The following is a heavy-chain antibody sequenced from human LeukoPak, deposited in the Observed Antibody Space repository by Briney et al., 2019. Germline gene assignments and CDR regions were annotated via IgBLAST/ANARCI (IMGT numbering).Heavy chain of an antibody. Sequence: PGGSLRLSCAASGFSFISYSMNWVRQAPGKGLEWVSSISSSSDYIYHADSVKGRFTISRDNPKKSLYLQMNNLRTEDTALYYCAKDKAQAYYASGSLVLWGQGTLVTVSS. CDR1: GFSFISYS. CDR2: ISSSSDYI. D-gene: IGHD3-10*01. J-gene: IGHJ4*02. V-gene: IGHV3-21*04. CDR3: AKDKAQAYYASGSLVL.